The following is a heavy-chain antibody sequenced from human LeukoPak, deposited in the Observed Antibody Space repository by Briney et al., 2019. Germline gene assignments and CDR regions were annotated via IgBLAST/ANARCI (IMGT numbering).Heavy chain of an antibody. V-gene: IGHV3-23*01. CDR1: GFTFSNYA. CDR3: AKESRAYIAVAATPFDP. J-gene: IGHJ5*02. D-gene: IGHD6-19*01. Sequence: QSGGSLRLSCAASGFTFSNYAMSWVRQAPGKGLEWVSAISGSGESTYYADSVKGRFTISRDTSKNTLYLQMNSLRAEDTAVYYCAKESRAYIAVAATPFDPWGQGTLVTVSS. CDR2: ISGSGEST.